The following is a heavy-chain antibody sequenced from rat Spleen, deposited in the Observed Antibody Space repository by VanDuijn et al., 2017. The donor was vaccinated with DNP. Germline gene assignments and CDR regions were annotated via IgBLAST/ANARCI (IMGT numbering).Heavy chain of an antibody. CDR3: ARSRLPGYYPFAC. CDR2: LSFDGSST. CDR1: GFTFSDYA. D-gene: IGHD1-4*01. Sequence: EVQLVVSGGGLVQPGRSLKLSCAASGFTFSDYAMAWVRQAPTIGLEWVAALSFDGSSTYYRDSVRGRFTISRDNAKSSLYLQMNSLKSEDTATYYCARSRLPGYYPFACWGQGTLVTVSS. J-gene: IGHJ3*01. V-gene: IGHV5-29*01.